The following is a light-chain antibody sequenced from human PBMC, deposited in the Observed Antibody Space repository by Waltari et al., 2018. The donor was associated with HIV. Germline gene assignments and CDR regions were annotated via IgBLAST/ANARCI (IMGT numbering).Light chain of an antibody. V-gene: IGKV4-1*01. CDR3: QQYYSSPRT. Sequence: DIVMTQSPDSLAVSMGERATIKCKSSQSVLYRSNNKSYLAWYQQKPVQSPKLLIYWASTRESGVPDRFSGSGSGTDFSLTISGLQAEDVAAYYCQQYYSSPRTFGQGTKVEIK. CDR2: WAS. J-gene: IGKJ1*01. CDR1: QSVLYRSNNKSY.